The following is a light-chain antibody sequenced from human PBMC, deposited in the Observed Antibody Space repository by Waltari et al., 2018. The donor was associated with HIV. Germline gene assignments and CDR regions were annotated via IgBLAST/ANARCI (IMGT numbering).Light chain of an antibody. V-gene: IGKV3-20*01. CDR3: QQYGDSIIT. Sequence: IVLAQSPGTLSLSPGERATLSCRASQSVNNNFLAWYQHKPGQSPRLLIYGASNRASGIPGRFSGSGSETDFSLTISRLEPEDSAVYYCQQYGDSIITFGQGSRLEIK. J-gene: IGKJ5*01. CDR1: QSVNNNF. CDR2: GAS.